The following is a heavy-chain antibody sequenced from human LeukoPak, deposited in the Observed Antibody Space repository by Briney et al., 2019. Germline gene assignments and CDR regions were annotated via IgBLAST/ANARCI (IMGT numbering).Heavy chain of an antibody. J-gene: IGHJ6*02. CDR3: ATGSPYYYGMDV. V-gene: IGHV1-24*01. CDR1: GYTLTELS. Sequence: ASVTVSCTVSGYTLTELSMHWVRQAPGKGLEWMGGFDPEDGKTIYAQKFQGRVTMTEDTSTDTAYMELSSLRSEDTAVYYCATGSPYYYGMDVWGQGTTVTVSS. CDR2: FDPEDGKT.